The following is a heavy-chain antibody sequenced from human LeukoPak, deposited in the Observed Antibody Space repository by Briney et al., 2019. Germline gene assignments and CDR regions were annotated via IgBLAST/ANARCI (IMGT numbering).Heavy chain of an antibody. CDR1: GFTFSNAW. V-gene: IGHV3-15*07. D-gene: IGHD3-22*01. J-gene: IGHJ4*02. Sequence: GGSLRLSCAASGFTFSNAWMNWVRPAPGKGLEWVGRIKSKTDGGTTDYAAPVKGRFTISRDDSKNTLYLQMNSLKTEDTAVYYCSTTYYYDSSEGYWGQGTLVTVSS. CDR3: STTYYYDSSEGY. CDR2: IKSKTDGGTT.